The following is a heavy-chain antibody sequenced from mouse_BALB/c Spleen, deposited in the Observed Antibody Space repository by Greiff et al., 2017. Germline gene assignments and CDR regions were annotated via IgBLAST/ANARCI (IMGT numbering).Heavy chain of an antibody. D-gene: IGHD2-1*01. Sequence: VKLMESGPGLVQPSQSLSITCTVSGFSLTSYGVHWVRQSPGKGLEWLGVIWSGGSTDYNAAFISRLSISKDNSKSQVFFKMNSLQADDTAIYYCARNRTYGNFAMDYWGQGTSVTVSS. CDR1: GFSLTSYG. CDR2: IWSGGST. CDR3: ARNRTYGNFAMDY. V-gene: IGHV2-4-1*01. J-gene: IGHJ4*01.